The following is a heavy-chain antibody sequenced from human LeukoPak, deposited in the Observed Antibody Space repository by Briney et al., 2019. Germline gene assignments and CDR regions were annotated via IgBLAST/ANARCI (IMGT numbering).Heavy chain of an antibody. D-gene: IGHD3-10*01. J-gene: IGHJ6*04. V-gene: IGHV3-30*03. CDR1: GFTFNNYG. CDR3: ARDRYYYGSESYHSSLGNYYYYGMDV. CDR2: ISYDGRNR. Sequence: GGSLRLSCAASGFTFNNYGMHWVRQAPGKGLERVAIISYDGRNRYYADSVRGRFTISRDNSKKTLYLQMSSLGAEDTAVYFCARDRYYYGSESYHSSLGNYYYYGMDVWGKGTTVTVSS.